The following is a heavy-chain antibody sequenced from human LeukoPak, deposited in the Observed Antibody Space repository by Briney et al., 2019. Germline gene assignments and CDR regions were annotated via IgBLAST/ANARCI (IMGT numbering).Heavy chain of an antibody. Sequence: GASVKVSCKTSGGTFNNSAISWVRQAPGQGLEWLGGIMPLFGTAGYAQKFQGRVTMTRNTSISTAYMELSSLRSEDTAVYYCARGRPIVVMTAILGYYFDYWGQGTLVTVSS. D-gene: IGHD2-21*02. V-gene: IGHV1-69*05. J-gene: IGHJ4*02. CDR3: ARGRPIVVMTAILGYYFDY. CDR2: IMPLFGTA. CDR1: GGTFNNSA.